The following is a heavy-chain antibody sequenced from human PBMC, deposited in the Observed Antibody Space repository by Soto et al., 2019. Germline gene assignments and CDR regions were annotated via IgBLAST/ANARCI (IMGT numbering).Heavy chain of an antibody. D-gene: IGHD3-10*01. Sequence: EVQLVESGGGLVQPGGSLSLSCAASGFTFSSYWMSWVRQAPGKGLEWVAHIKQDGSEKYYVDSVKGRFTISRDNAKNSLSLQMNSLRAEDPAVYYCATERGSGLPEENGFASWGQGTLVTVSS. V-gene: IGHV3-7*01. CDR1: GFTFSSYW. CDR3: ATERGSGLPEENGFAS. CDR2: IKQDGSEK. J-gene: IGHJ5*01.